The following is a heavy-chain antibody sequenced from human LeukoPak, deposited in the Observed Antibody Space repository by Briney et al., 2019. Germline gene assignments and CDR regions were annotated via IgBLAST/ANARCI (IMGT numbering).Heavy chain of an antibody. D-gene: IGHD3-10*01. J-gene: IGHJ4*02. V-gene: IGHV3-23*01. CDR2: ISGSGGST. Sequence: SGGSLRLSCAASGFTFSSYAMSWVRQAPGKGLEWVSAISGSGGSTYYADSVKGRFTISRDNAKNSLYLQMNSLRAEDTAVYYCARVPPIGSYGEYYFDYWGQGTLVTVSS. CDR1: GFTFSSYA. CDR3: ARVPPIGSYGEYYFDY.